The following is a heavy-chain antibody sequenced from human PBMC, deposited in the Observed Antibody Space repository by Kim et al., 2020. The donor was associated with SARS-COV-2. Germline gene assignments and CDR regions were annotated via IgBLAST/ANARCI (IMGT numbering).Heavy chain of an antibody. CDR3: AKDTSSAWVGWYFDL. D-gene: IGHD6-19*01. Sequence: GGSLRLSCAGSGFTFNDYAMHWVRQVPGKGLEWVAGISWNSGDMGYADSVKGRFTVSRDNTLNSLFLQMDWLRPEDTALYYCAKDTSSAWVGWYFDLWGRGTLVTVSS. CDR1: GFTFNDYA. CDR2: ISWNSGDM. V-gene: IGHV3-9*01. J-gene: IGHJ2*01.